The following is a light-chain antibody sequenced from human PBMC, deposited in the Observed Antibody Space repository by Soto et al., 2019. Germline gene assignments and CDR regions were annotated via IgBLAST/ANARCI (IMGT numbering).Light chain of an antibody. V-gene: IGKV3-20*01. Sequence: EIVLTQSPGTLSLSPGERATLSCRASQSVSSSYLAWYQQKPGQAPRLLIYGASSRATGIPDRFSGSGSGTDFTLTISRLEPEDFAVYNCQQYGTSPPTFGPGTKVEIK. CDR1: QSVSSSY. CDR3: QQYGTSPPT. J-gene: IGKJ1*01. CDR2: GAS.